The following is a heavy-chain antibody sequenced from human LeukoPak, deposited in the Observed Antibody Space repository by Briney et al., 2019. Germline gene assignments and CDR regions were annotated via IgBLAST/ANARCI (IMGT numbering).Heavy chain of an antibody. J-gene: IGHJ4*02. V-gene: IGHV3-74*01. Sequence: GGSLRLSCAASGFTFSSYWMHWVRQAPGKGLVWVSRINSDGSSTSYADSVKGRFTISRDSAKNTLYLQIKSLRAEDTAVYYCARDKDYDVSFDYWGQGTLVTVSS. CDR1: GFTFSSYW. D-gene: IGHD4-17*01. CDR2: INSDGSST. CDR3: ARDKDYDVSFDY.